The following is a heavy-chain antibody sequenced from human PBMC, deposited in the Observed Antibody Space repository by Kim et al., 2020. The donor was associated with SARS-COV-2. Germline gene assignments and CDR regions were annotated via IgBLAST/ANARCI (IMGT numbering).Heavy chain of an antibody. CDR3: AGGRDGSYSFDY. J-gene: IGHJ4*02. D-gene: IGHD1-26*01. V-gene: IGHV4-34*01. Sequence: NYTPSLKSRVTRSVDTSKNQFSLKLSSVTAADTAVYYCAGGRDGSYSFDYWGQGTLVTVSS.